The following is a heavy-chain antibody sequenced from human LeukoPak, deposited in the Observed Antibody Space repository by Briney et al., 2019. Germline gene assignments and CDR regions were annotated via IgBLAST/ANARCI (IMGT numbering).Heavy chain of an antibody. V-gene: IGHV3-23*01. Sequence: GGSLRLSCAASGFTFSSSGMGWVRQAPGKGLECVSPITGSGGSTSYTDSVKGRFTISRDNSKNTPYLQMNSLRAEDTAVYYCARGRNTGRQFYFDYWGRGTLVTVAS. D-gene: IGHD5-18*01. CDR2: ITGSGGST. J-gene: IGHJ4*02. CDR3: ARGRNTGRQFYFDY. CDR1: GFTFSSSG.